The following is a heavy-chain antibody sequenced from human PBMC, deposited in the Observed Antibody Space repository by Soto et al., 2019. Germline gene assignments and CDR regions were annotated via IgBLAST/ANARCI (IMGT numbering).Heavy chain of an antibody. V-gene: IGHV4-59*01. CDR3: ARFKGGSYPPHYYYYGMDV. CDR1: GGSISNYY. D-gene: IGHD1-26*01. Sequence: SETLSLTCTVSGGSISNYYWSWIRQPPGKGLEWIGYIYYSGSTNYNPSLKSRVTISVDTSKNQFSLKLSSVTAADTAVFYCARFKGGSYPPHYYYYGMDVWGQGTTVTVS. CDR2: IYYSGST. J-gene: IGHJ6*02.